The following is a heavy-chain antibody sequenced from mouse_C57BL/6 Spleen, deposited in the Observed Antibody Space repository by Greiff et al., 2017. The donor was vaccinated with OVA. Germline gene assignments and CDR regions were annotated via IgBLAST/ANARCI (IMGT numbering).Heavy chain of an antibody. D-gene: IGHD2-5*01. J-gene: IGHJ2*01. CDR1: GYAFTSYW. CDR3: ARGYYSNPFDY. Sequence: QVQLQQSGAELVKPGASVKMSCKASGYAFTSYWITWVKQRPGQGLEWIGDIYPGSGSTNYNEKFKSKATLTVDTSSSTAYMQLSSLTSEDSAVYYCARGYYSNPFDYWGQGTTLTVSS. V-gene: IGHV1-55*01. CDR2: IYPGSGST.